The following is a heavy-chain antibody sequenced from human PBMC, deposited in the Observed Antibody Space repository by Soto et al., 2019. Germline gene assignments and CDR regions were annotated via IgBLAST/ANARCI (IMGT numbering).Heavy chain of an antibody. CDR1: GCSISSYY. Sequence: PSETLSLTCTVSGCSISSYYWSWIRQPPGKGLEYIGYIYYSGSTNYNPSLKSRVTISVDTSKNQFSLKLSSVTAADTAVYYCARDLGSAAFDIWGQGTMVTVSS. CDR3: ARDLGSAAFDI. D-gene: IGHD1-26*01. CDR2: IYYSGST. V-gene: IGHV4-59*01. J-gene: IGHJ3*02.